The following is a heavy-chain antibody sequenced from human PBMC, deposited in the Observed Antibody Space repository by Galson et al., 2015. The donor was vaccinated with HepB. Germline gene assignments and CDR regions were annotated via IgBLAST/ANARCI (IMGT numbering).Heavy chain of an antibody. CDR2: IIPILGIA. D-gene: IGHD5-24*01. V-gene: IGHV1-69*02. CDR1: GGTFSSYT. J-gene: IGHJ4*02. CDR3: ARGRLATTRPPILDY. Sequence: SVKVSCKASGGTFSSYTISWVRQAPGQGLEWMGRIIPILGIANYAQKFQGRVTITADKSTSTAYMELSSLRSEDTAVYYCARGRLATTRPPILDYWGQGTLVTVSS.